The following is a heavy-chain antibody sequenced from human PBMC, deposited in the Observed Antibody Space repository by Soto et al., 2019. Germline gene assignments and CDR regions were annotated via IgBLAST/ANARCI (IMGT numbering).Heavy chain of an antibody. CDR2: IYHSGST. CDR3: ARAGKYSGYDSGCFDY. D-gene: IGHD5-12*01. CDR1: GYSISSGYY. V-gene: IGHV4-38-2*01. J-gene: IGHJ4*02. Sequence: SETLSLTCAVSGYSISSGYYWGWIRQPPGKGLEWIGSIYHSGSTYYNPSLKSRVTISVDTSKNQFSLKLSSVTAADTAVYYCARAGKYSGYDSGCFDYWGQGTLVTVSS.